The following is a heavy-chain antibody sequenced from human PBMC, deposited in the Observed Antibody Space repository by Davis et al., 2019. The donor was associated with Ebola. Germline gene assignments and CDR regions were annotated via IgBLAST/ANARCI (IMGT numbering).Heavy chain of an antibody. CDR3: ARVSSSWK. D-gene: IGHD6-13*01. V-gene: IGHV3-23*01. CDR2: ISGSGGST. J-gene: IGHJ4*02. Sequence: GESLKISCAASGFTFSRYAMSWVRQAPGKGLEWVSAISGSGGSTYYADSVKGRFTISRDNAKNTLYLQMNSLRAEDTAVYYCARVSSSWKWGQGTLVTVSS. CDR1: GFTFSRYA.